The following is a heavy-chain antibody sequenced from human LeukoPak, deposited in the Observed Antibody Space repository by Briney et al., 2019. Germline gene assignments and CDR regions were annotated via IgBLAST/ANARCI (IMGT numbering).Heavy chain of an antibody. J-gene: IGHJ5*02. V-gene: IGHV1-69*13. Sequence: GASVKVSCKASGGTFSSYAISWVRQAPGQGLEWMGGIIPIFGTANYAQKFQGRVTITADESTSTAYMELSSLRSEDTAVYYCARGPLVVGSSPPTNYYGSGSYPPTGLRFDPWGQGTLVTVSS. CDR1: GGTFSSYA. CDR2: IIPIFGTA. CDR3: ARGPLVVGSSPPTNYYGSGSYPPTGLRFDP. D-gene: IGHD3-10*01.